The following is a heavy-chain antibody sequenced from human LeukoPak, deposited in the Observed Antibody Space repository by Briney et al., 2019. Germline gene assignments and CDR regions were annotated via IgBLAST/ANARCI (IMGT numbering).Heavy chain of an antibody. D-gene: IGHD6-13*01. J-gene: IGHJ4*02. V-gene: IGHV4-61*01. Sequence: SETLSLTCTVSGGSISSGSYYWSWIRQPPGKGLEWIGFIYHSGNTNYNPSLASRVTLSLDTSKTQLSLRLTSVTAADTAVYYCAREEGIAAAGALEYWGQGILVTVSS. CDR1: GGSISSGSYY. CDR3: AREEGIAAAGALEY. CDR2: IYHSGNT.